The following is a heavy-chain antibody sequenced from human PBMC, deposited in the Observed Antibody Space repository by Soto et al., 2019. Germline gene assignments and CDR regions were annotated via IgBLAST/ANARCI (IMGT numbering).Heavy chain of an antibody. CDR2: TYYRSKWYN. Sequence: PSQTLSLTCVISGDSVSSNSAAWNWIRQSPSRGLEWLGRTYYRSKWYNDYAVSVKSRITINPDTSKNQFSLQLNSVTPEDTAVYYCASLTNGYSSGPSYNWFDPWGQGTLVTVSS. CDR3: ASLTNGYSSGPSYNWFDP. V-gene: IGHV6-1*01. D-gene: IGHD6-19*01. CDR1: GDSVSSNSAA. J-gene: IGHJ5*02.